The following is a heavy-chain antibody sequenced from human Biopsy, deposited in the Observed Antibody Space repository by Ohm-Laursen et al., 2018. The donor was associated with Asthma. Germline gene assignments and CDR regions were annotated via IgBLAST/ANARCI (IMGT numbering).Heavy chain of an antibody. V-gene: IGHV1-2*06. CDR3: ARGDSSGWSHYYFDY. Sequence: SVKVSCKASGYTFIGCHIHWMRQAPGQGLEWMGRINPNSGGTNYAQKFQGRVTMTRDMSISTAYMEVSRLRSDDTAVYYCARGDSSGWSHYYFDYWGQGTLVTVSS. D-gene: IGHD6-19*01. J-gene: IGHJ4*02. CDR1: GYTFIGCH. CDR2: INPNSGGT.